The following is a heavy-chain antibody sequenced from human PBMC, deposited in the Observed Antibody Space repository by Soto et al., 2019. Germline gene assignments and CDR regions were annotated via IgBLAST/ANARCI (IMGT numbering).Heavy chain of an antibody. V-gene: IGHV3-23*01. J-gene: IGHJ4*02. Sequence: GGSLRLSCAASGFTFGNYSMTWVRQAPGKGLEWVSDISGSGGTTYYEDSVKGRFTISRDNSKNTLYLQMNSLRAEDTAVYYCAKDASALGEFTYDYWGQGTLVTVSS. CDR1: GFTFGNYS. D-gene: IGHD3-16*01. CDR3: AKDASALGEFTYDY. CDR2: ISGSGGTT.